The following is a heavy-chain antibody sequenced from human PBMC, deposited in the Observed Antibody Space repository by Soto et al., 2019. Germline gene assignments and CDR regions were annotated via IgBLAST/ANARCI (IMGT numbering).Heavy chain of an antibody. V-gene: IGHV1-18*01. Sequence: QVQLVQSGADMKKPGASVKVSCKASGYTFTSYGISWVRQAPGQGLEWMGWISAYNGNTKYAQKVQVRVTMTTDTPTTTAYMELRSLRSDATAVYYCAKIPEIFHSWGQGTLVTVSS. J-gene: IGHJ4*02. CDR1: GYTFTSYG. CDR2: ISAYNGNT. CDR3: AKIPEIFHS.